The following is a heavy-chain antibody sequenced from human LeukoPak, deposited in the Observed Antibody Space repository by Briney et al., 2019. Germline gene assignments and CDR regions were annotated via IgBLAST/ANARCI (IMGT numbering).Heavy chain of an antibody. J-gene: IGHJ4*02. V-gene: IGHV3-30*02. D-gene: IGHD1-1*01. Sequence: GGSLRLSCAASGFIFSGSGMHWVRQAPGKGLAWVSFIRYDGSKKHYADSVRGRFTISRDNSENTLYLQMNNLRPEDSAIYYCASQKRELDYWGQGARVTVSS. CDR1: GFIFSGSG. CDR2: IRYDGSKK. CDR3: ASQKRELDY.